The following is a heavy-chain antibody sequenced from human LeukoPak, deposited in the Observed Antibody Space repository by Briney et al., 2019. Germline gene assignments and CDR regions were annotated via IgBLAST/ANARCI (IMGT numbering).Heavy chain of an antibody. D-gene: IGHD3-10*01. V-gene: IGHV1-8*01. CDR3: TGNYYGSGSYADFDY. J-gene: IGHJ4*02. CDR1: GYTFTSYD. Sequence: VSVKVSCKASGYTFTSYDINWVRQATGQGLEWMGWMNPNSGNTGYAQKFQGRVTMTRNTSISTAYMELSSLRSEDTAVYYCTGNYYGSGSYADFDYWGQGTLVTVSS. CDR2: MNPNSGNT.